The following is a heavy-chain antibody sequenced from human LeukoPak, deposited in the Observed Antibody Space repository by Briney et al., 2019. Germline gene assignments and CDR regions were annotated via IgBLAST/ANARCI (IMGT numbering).Heavy chain of an antibody. CDR3: ARYSNHLYYYYYMDV. CDR1: GYSISSGYF. J-gene: IGHJ6*03. D-gene: IGHD4-11*01. V-gene: IGHV4-38-2*02. CDR2: IYHSGTT. Sequence: PSETLSLTCTVSGYSISSGYFWGWIRQPPGKGLEWIGSIYHSGTTYYNPSLKSRVTISVDTSKNQFSLKLSSVTAADTAVYYCARYSNHLYYYYYMDVWGKGTTVTVSS.